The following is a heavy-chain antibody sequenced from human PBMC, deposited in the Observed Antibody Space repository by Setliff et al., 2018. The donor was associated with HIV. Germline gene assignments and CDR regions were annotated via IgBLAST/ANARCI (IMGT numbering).Heavy chain of an antibody. CDR3: AAVPWGHSSLIIDH. Sequence: PGGSLRLSCAASGFPFSSSNMHWVRQAPGKGLEWISFIGGHGSIIHYADSVKGRFTISRDNAKNSVYLQMHSLRVEDTAVYYCAAVPWGHSSLIIDHWGQGTPVT. CDR1: GFPFSSSN. J-gene: IGHJ4*02. D-gene: IGHD3-16*01. CDR2: IGGHGSII. V-gene: IGHV3-48*03.